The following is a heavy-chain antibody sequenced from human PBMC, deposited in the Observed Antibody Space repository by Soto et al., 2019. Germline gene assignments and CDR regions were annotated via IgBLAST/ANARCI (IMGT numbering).Heavy chain of an antibody. J-gene: IGHJ6*02. CDR3: ARGGTSYGDDVWEASYSNGLDV. Sequence: QVQLVQSGAEVKKPGSSVKVSCEASGGTFNKFAISWVRQAPGQGLEWLGGTIPFLVSSKYVQKFQGRVTITEDESANTAYMQLSGLRSEDTAIYYCARGGTSYGDDVWEASYSNGLDVWGQGTTVTVSS. CDR2: TIPFLVSS. D-gene: IGHD3-16*01. V-gene: IGHV1-69*01. CDR1: GGTFNKFA.